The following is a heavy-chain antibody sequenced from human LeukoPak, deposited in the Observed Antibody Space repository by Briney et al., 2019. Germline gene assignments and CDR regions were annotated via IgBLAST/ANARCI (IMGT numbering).Heavy chain of an antibody. Sequence: SETLSLTCTVSGGSISSSSYYWGWIRQPPGRGVEWIGSIYYSGSTYYNPSLKSRVTISVDTSKNQFSLKLSSVTAADTAVYYCARQGGYCSGGSCYSYAFDIWGQGTMVTASS. CDR2: IYYSGST. CDR1: GGSISSSSYY. V-gene: IGHV4-39*01. J-gene: IGHJ3*02. CDR3: ARQGGYCSGGSCYSYAFDI. D-gene: IGHD2-15*01.